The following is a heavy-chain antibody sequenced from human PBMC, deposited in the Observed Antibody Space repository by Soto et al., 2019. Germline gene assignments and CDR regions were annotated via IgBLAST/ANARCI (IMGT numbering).Heavy chain of an antibody. Sequence: GGSLRLSCAASGFTFSSYAMSWVRQAPGKGLEWVSAISGSGGSTYYADSVKGRFSISRDNSKNTLYLQMNSLRAEDTAVYYCAKARGYSYGYWDYWGQGTLVSVSA. CDR2: ISGSGGST. J-gene: IGHJ4*02. CDR1: GFTFSSYA. V-gene: IGHV3-23*01. D-gene: IGHD5-18*01. CDR3: AKARGYSYGYWDY.